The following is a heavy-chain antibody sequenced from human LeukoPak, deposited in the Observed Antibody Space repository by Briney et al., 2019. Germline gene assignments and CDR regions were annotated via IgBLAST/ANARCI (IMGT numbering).Heavy chain of an antibody. J-gene: IGHJ4*02. Sequence: SETLSLTCAVYGGSFSGYYWSRIRQPPGKGLEWIGEINHSGSTNYNPSLKSRVTISVDTSKNQFSLKLSSVTAADTAVYYCARGPGIAAAGTNDYWGQGTLVTVSS. CDR2: INHSGST. CDR3: ARGPGIAAAGTNDY. CDR1: GGSFSGYY. D-gene: IGHD6-13*01. V-gene: IGHV4-34*01.